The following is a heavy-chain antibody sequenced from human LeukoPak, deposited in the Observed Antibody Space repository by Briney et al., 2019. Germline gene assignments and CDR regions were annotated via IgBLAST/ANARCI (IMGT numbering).Heavy chain of an antibody. D-gene: IGHD3-22*01. V-gene: IGHV4-34*01. CDR2: INHSGST. Sequence: SETLSLTCAVYGGSFSGYYWGWIRQPPGKGLEWIGEINHSGSTNYNPSLKSRVTISVDTSKNQFSLRLNSVTAADTAVYYCTRDGPRSSGYPDTWGQGTLVTVSS. CDR1: GGSFSGYY. CDR3: TRDGPRSSGYPDT. J-gene: IGHJ5*02.